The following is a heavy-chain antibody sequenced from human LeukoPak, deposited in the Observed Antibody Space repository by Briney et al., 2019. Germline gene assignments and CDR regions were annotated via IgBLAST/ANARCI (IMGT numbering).Heavy chain of an antibody. V-gene: IGHV3-23*01. D-gene: IGHD3-22*01. CDR3: ARAPSEIGGYYPEYFRH. CDR1: GFTFSTYG. CDR2: VSSTGSGT. Sequence: GGSLRLSCVASGFTFSTYGMSWVRQAPGKGLEWVAAVSSTGSGTYYPDSLKGRFIISRDNSQNTVFLQMNSLRAEDTGVYYCARAPSEIGGYYPEYFRHWGQGTLVTVSS. J-gene: IGHJ1*01.